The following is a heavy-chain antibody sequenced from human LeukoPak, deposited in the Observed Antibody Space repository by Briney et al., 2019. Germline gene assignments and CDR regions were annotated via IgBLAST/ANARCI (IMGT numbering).Heavy chain of an antibody. CDR2: INTSGST. CDR1: GGSISSYY. J-gene: IGHJ5*02. Sequence: SETLSLTCTVSGGSISSYYWTWTRQSAGKGLECIGRINTSGSTNYNPSLRSRDTMSVNTSKNQFSLNLTSVTAADTAVYSCAREGGDPRWLDPWGQGTLVTVSS. D-gene: IGHD6-25*01. CDR3: AREGGDPRWLDP. V-gene: IGHV4-4*07.